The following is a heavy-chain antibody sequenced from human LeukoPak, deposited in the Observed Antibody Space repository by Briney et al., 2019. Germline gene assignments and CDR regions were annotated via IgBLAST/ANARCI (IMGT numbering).Heavy chain of an antibody. CDR3: ARLESGELAAAD. V-gene: IGHV1-8*01. Sequence: ASVKVSCKASGYTFTSYDINWVRQATGQGLEWMGWMNPNSGNTGYAQKFQGRVTMTRNTSISTAYMELSSLRSKDTAVYYCARLESGELAAADWGQGTLVTVSS. D-gene: IGHD6-13*01. J-gene: IGHJ4*02. CDR2: MNPNSGNT. CDR1: GYTFTSYD.